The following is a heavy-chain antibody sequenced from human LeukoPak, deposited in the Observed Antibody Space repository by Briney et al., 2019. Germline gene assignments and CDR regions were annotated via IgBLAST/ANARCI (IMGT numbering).Heavy chain of an antibody. CDR1: GGSFSGYY. CDR3: ARSAGGYSGYDYSNWFDP. CDR2: INHSGST. V-gene: IGHV4-34*01. Sequence: SETLSLTCAVYGGSFSGYYWSWIRQPPGKGLEWIGEINHSGSTNYNPSLKSRVTISVDTSKNQFSLKLSSVTAADTAVYYCARSAGGYSGYDYSNWFDPWGQGTLVTVSS. J-gene: IGHJ5*02. D-gene: IGHD5-12*01.